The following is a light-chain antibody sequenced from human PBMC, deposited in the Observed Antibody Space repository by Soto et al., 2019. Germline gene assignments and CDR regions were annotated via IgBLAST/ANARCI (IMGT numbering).Light chain of an antibody. CDR3: QQRSNPIT. Sequence: EIVLTQSPGTLSLSPGERATLSCRASQSVSSYLAWYQQKPGQAPRLLIYDASNRDTGIPDRFSGRGSGTVFTLTISSLEPEDFAVYYCQQRSNPITFGQGTRLEIK. CDR2: DAS. V-gene: IGKV3-11*01. J-gene: IGKJ5*01. CDR1: QSVSSY.